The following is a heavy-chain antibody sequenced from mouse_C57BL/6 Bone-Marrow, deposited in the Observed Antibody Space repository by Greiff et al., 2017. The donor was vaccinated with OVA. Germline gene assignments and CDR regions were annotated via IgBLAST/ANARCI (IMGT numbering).Heavy chain of an antibody. CDR1: GFTFSDYY. CDR3: ARGDYSYWYFDF. V-gene: IGHV5-16*01. D-gene: IGHD1-1*01. Sequence: KLVESEGGLVQPGSSMKLSCTASGFTFSDYYMAWVRQVPEKGLEWVANINYDGSSTYYLDSLKSRFIISRDNAKNILYLQMSSLKSEDTATYYCARGDYSYWYFDFCGTGTTVTVSS. CDR2: INYDGSST. J-gene: IGHJ1*03.